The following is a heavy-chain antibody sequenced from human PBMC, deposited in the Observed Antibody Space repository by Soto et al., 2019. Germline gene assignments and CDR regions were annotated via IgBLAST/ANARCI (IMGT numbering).Heavy chain of an antibody. D-gene: IGHD3-22*01. V-gene: IGHV1-69*13. CDR2: IIPIFGTA. J-gene: IGHJ6*02. Sequence: SVKVSGKASGGTFSSYAISWVRQAPGQGLEWMGGIIPIFGTANYAQKFQGRVTITADESTSTAYMELSSLRSEDTAVYYCARTYYYEMDVWGQGTTVTVSS. CDR3: ARTYYYEMDV. CDR1: GGTFSSYA.